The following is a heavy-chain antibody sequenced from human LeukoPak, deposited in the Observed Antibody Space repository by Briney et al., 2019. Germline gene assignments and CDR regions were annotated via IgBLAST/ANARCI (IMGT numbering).Heavy chain of an antibody. CDR3: ARERGPIDY. J-gene: IGHJ4*02. CDR2: IYYSGST. CDR1: GGPISSDY. Sequence: SDTLSLTCTVSGGPISSDYWSWIRQPPGKGLEWIGYIYYSGSTNYNPSLRGRVTISVDTSKNQFSLKLSSVTAADTAVYYCARERGPIDYWGQGTLVTVSS. V-gene: IGHV4-59*01. D-gene: IGHD3/OR15-3a*01.